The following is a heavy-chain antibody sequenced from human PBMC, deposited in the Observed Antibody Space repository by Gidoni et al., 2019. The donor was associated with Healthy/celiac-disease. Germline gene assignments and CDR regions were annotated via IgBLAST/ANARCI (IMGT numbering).Heavy chain of an antibody. D-gene: IGHD3-10*01. CDR3: ARDFVNTMENWFDP. CDR2: IWYDGSNK. J-gene: IGHJ5*02. Sequence: QVQLVESGGGVVQPGRSLRLSCAASGFTFSSYGMHWVRQAPGKGLEWVAVIWYDGSNKYYADSVKGRFTISRDNSKNTLYLQMNSLRAEDTAVYYCARDFVNTMENWFDPWGQGTLVTVSS. CDR1: GFTFSSYG. V-gene: IGHV3-33*08.